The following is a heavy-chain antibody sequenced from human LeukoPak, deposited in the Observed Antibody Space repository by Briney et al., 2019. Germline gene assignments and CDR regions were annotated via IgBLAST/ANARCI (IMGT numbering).Heavy chain of an antibody. CDR1: GGSISSSSYY. Sequence: PSETLSLTCTVSGGSISSSSYYWSWIRQPPGKGLEWIGEINHSGSTNYNPSLKSRVTISVDTSKNQFSLKLSSVTAADTAVYYCARGRGSALWGQGTLVTVSS. D-gene: IGHD3-10*01. CDR3: ARGRGSAL. CDR2: INHSGST. V-gene: IGHV4-39*07. J-gene: IGHJ4*02.